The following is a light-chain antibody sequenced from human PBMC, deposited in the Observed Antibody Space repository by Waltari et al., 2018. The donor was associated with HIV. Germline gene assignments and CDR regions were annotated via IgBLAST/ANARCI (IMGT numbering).Light chain of an antibody. V-gene: IGKV4-1*01. J-gene: IGKJ4*01. CDR1: KTVLYTSNNKNH. Sequence: DIVMTQSPDSLAVSLGERATINCKSSKTVLYTSNNKNHLAWYQQKPGQPPKLLIYWASTRESGVPDRFSGSGSGTDFTLTISNMQAADVAVYYCQQYYGNPLTFGGGTKVEIK. CDR3: QQYYGNPLT. CDR2: WAS.